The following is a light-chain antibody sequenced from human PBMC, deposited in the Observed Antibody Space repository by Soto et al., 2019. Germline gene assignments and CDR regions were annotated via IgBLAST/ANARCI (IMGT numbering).Light chain of an antibody. J-gene: IGLJ1*01. V-gene: IGLV1-40*01. Sequence: QSVLTQPPSVSGAPGQRVTISFTGSGSNIGAGSDVHWYQQLPGTAPKLLVYGNNNRPSGVPDRFSGSKSATSASLAITGLQAEDEADYYCQSYDSSLSGWVFGTGTKVTVL. CDR2: GNN. CDR1: GSNIGAGSD. CDR3: QSYDSSLSGWV.